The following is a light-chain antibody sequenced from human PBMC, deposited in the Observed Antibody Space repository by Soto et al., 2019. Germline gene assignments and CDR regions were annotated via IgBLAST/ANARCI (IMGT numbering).Light chain of an antibody. CDR1: QSISNN. Sequence: EIMMTQSPATLSVSPGERATLSCWSSQSISNNLAWYQHKRGQAPRLLFYGASTRTTGVPARFSGSGSGTGFTLTISSLQSEDFAIYYCQQYNNWPFTFGQGTKLEMK. V-gene: IGKV3-15*01. J-gene: IGKJ2*01. CDR2: GAS. CDR3: QQYNNWPFT.